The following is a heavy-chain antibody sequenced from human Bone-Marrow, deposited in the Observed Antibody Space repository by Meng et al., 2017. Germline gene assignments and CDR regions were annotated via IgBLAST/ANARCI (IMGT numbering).Heavy chain of an antibody. CDR1: GFTFSSLW. J-gene: IGHJ4*02. CDR3: ANLLEG. V-gene: IGHV3-74*01. CDR2: INSDGSIT. Sequence: GESLKISCATSGFTFSSLWMHWVRQPAGKGLVWVSRINSDGSITTYADSVKGRFTISRDNAKNILYLEMNSLRAEDTAVYYCANLLEGWGQGTLVT.